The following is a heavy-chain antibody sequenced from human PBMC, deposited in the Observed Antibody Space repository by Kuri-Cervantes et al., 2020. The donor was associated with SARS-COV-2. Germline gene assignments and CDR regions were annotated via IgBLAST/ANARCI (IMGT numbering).Heavy chain of an antibody. Sequence: GESLKISCAASGFTFNSYSMNWVRQAPGKGLEWVSSISSSSSYIYYADSVKGRFTISRDNAKNSLYLQMNSLRAEDTAVYYCARDRGTTRINWFDPWGQGTLVTVSS. CDR3: ARDRGTTRINWFDP. D-gene: IGHD1-7*01. V-gene: IGHV3-21*01. CDR1: GFTFNSYS. J-gene: IGHJ5*02. CDR2: ISSSSSYI.